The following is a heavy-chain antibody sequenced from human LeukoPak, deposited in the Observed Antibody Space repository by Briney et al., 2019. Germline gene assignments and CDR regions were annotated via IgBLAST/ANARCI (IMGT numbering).Heavy chain of an antibody. CDR3: AKDSYSKGDF. CDR1: GFTVSSNY. CDR2: IYSGGST. Sequence: GGSLRLSCAASGFTVSSNYMSWVRQAPGKGLEWVSVIYSGGSTYYADSAKGRFTISRDNSKTTLYLQMNSLRAEDTAVYYCAKDSYSKGDFWGQGVLVTVSS. J-gene: IGHJ4*02. D-gene: IGHD6-13*01. V-gene: IGHV3-66*01.